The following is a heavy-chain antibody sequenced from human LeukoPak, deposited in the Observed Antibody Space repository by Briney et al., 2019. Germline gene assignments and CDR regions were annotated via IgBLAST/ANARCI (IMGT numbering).Heavy chain of an antibody. CDR3: AKEVAFYSSGPFDY. CDR2: ISGRDGST. J-gene: IGHJ4*02. V-gene: IGHV3-23*01. Sequence: PGGSLRLSCAASGFTFSSYAMCWVRPAPGKGLEWVSAISGRDGSTYYADSVKGRFTISRDTSKNTLYLQMNSLRAEDTDVYYCAKEVAFYSSGPFDYWGQGTLVTVSS. D-gene: IGHD6-19*01. CDR1: GFTFSSYA.